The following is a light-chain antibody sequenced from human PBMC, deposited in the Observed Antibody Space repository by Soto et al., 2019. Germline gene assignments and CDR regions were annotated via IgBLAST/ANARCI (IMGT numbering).Light chain of an antibody. CDR3: QQYHNSPRT. CDR1: QSVGGSS. CDR2: DTS. J-gene: IGKJ1*01. Sequence: ETLLTQSPGTLSSSPGERATLSCRASQSVGGSSLAWYQQRPGQAPRLLIYDTSNRATGIPDRFSGSGSGTDFTLTISRLEPEDFAVYYCQQYHNSPRTFGQGTKVDIK. V-gene: IGKV3-20*01.